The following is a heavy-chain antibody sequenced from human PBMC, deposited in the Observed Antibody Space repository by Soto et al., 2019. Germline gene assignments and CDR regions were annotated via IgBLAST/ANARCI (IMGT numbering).Heavy chain of an antibody. D-gene: IGHD6-6*01. V-gene: IGHV1-24*01. CDR2: FDPEDGET. Sequence: ASVKVSCTVSGYTLTELSIHWVRQAPGKGLEWMGGFDPEDGETIYAQKFQGRVTMTEDTSTDTAYMELSSLRSEDTAVYYCASDRSIAARPKNYYYYGMDVWGQGTTVTVSS. J-gene: IGHJ6*02. CDR3: ASDRSIAARPKNYYYYGMDV. CDR1: GYTLTELS.